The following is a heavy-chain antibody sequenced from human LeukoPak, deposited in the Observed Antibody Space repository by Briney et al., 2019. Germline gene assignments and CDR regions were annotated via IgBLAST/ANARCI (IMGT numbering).Heavy chain of an antibody. Sequence: PGGSLRLSCAASGFTFSSYAMSWVRQAPGKGLEWVSGISGSGGSTYYADSVKGRFTISRDNSKNTLYLQMNSLRAEDTAVYYCAKDRRILSGFDIWGQGTMVTVSS. CDR1: GFTFSSYA. D-gene: IGHD2-15*01. CDR2: ISGSGGST. CDR3: AKDRRILSGFDI. J-gene: IGHJ3*02. V-gene: IGHV3-23*01.